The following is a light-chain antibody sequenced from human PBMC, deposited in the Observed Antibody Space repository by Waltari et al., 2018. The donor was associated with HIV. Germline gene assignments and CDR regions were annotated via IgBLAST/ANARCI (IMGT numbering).Light chain of an antibody. CDR1: RSDVGGYNY. CDR2: AVS. Sequence: HSALTQPRSVSGSPGQSVTLSSPGTRSDVGGYNYVSWYQQHPTKAPKLTIYAVSKRPSGVPDRFSGSKSGNTASLTISGLQAEDEADYYCCSYAGTYTWVFGGGTKLTVL. CDR3: CSYAGTYTWV. J-gene: IGLJ3*02. V-gene: IGLV2-11*01.